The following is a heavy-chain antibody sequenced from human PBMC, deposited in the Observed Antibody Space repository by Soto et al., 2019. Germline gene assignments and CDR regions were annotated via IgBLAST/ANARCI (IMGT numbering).Heavy chain of an antibody. Sequence: PSHTLSLTCAISGYSVSSNSAALNWIRQSPSRGLEWLGRTYYRSKWYNDYAVSVKSRITINPDTSKNQFSLQLNSVTPEDTAVYYCARLAGDRYYYGMDVWGQGTTVTVSS. CDR2: TYYRSKWYN. V-gene: IGHV6-1*01. D-gene: IGHD6-19*01. CDR3: ARLAGDRYYYGMDV. CDR1: GYSVSSNSAA. J-gene: IGHJ6*02.